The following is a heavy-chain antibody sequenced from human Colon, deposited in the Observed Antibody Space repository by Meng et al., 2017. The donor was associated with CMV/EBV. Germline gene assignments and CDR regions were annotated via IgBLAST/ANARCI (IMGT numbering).Heavy chain of an antibody. V-gene: IGHV3-30*02. CDR2: IRFDGTTE. Sequence: GGSLRLSCAASGLTFNAHGMHWVRQAPGKGLQWVAFIRFDGTTEYYADAVKGRFTISRDNSKNTLSLEMNSLRAEDTAVYYCAQDPTYYDVMTGHPEGKRFDPWGQGTLVTVSS. CDR1: GLTFNAHG. CDR3: AQDPTYYDVMTGHPEGKRFDP. J-gene: IGHJ5*02. D-gene: IGHD3-9*01.